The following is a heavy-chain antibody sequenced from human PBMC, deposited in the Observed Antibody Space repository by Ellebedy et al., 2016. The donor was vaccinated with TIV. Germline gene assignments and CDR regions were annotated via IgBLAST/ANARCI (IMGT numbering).Heavy chain of an antibody. D-gene: IGHD3-22*01. J-gene: IGHJ4*02. CDR1: GFTFSNYA. CDR2: INIDETVT. Sequence: GGSLRLXCAASGFTFSNYAMTWVRQAPGKGLEWVSIINIDETVTRYAEFVKGRFTISRDNAKNSLYLQMNSLRDEDTAVYYCARRFYSDTTGFHPYDYWGQGTLVTVSS. CDR3: ARRFYSDTTGFHPYDY. V-gene: IGHV3-23*03.